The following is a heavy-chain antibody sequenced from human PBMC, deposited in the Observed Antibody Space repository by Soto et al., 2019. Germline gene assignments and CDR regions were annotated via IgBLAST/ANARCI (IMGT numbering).Heavy chain of an antibody. V-gene: IGHV3-23*01. J-gene: IGHJ5*01. CDR1: GVTLTDYS. Sequence: GGSLILSCVGSGVTLTDYSMSWVRQAPGKGLEWVSSVRSSGETRFYADSVKGRFTISRDNSKNTLYLQMDSLRVEDMALYYCAHWRHNW. CDR3: AHWRHNW. CDR2: VRSSGETR.